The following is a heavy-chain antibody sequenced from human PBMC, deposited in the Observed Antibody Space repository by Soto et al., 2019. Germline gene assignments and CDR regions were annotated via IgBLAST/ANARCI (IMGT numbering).Heavy chain of an antibody. V-gene: IGHV1-69*06. J-gene: IGHJ6*02. CDR3: ATWANYYGSGSYRYYYGMDV. Sequence: ASVKVSCKASGGTFSSYAISWVRQAPGQGLEWMGGIIPIFGTANYAQKFQGRVTITADKSTSTAYMELSSLRSEDTAVYYCATWANYYGSGSYRYYYGMDVWGQGTTVTVSS. D-gene: IGHD3-10*01. CDR1: GGTFSSYA. CDR2: IIPIFGTA.